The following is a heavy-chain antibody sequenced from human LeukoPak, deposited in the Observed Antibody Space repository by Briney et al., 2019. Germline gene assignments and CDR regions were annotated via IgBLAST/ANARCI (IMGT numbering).Heavy chain of an antibody. CDR3: ATDNPSPVGPAAYLGV. J-gene: IGHJ6*03. D-gene: IGHD2-2*01. Sequence: EASVKVSCKVSGYTLTELSMHWVRQAPGKGLEWMGGFDPEDGETIYAQKFQGRVTMTEDTSTDTAYMELSSLRSEDTAVYYCATDNPSPVGPAAYLGVWGKGTTVTVSS. CDR1: GYTLTELS. CDR2: FDPEDGET. V-gene: IGHV1-24*01.